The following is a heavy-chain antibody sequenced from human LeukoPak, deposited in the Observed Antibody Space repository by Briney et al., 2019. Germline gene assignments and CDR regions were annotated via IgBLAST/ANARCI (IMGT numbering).Heavy chain of an antibody. Sequence: ASVKVSCKASGYTFTGYYMHWVRQAPGQGLEWMGWINPNSGSTNYAQKFQGRVTMTRDTSISTAYMELSRLRSDDTAVYYCARDYSTYCSSTSCQTAHDIWGQGTMGTVSS. J-gene: IGHJ3*02. V-gene: IGHV1-2*02. D-gene: IGHD2-2*01. CDR3: ARDYSTYCSSTSCQTAHDI. CDR1: GYTFTGYY. CDR2: INPNSGST.